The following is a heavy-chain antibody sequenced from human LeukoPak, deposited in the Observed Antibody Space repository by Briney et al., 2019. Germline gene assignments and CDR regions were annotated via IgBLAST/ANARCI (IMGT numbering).Heavy chain of an antibody. D-gene: IGHD3-3*01. J-gene: IGHJ4*02. CDR3: ARGPLLEWLDTFDY. CDR2: ISSSSSYI. CDR1: GFTFSSYS. Sequence: GGPLRLSCAASGFTFSSYSMNWVRQAPGKGLEWVSSISSSSSYIYYADSVKGRFTISRDNAKNSLYLQMNSLRAEDTAVYYCARGPLLEWLDTFDYWGQGTLVTVSS. V-gene: IGHV3-21*01.